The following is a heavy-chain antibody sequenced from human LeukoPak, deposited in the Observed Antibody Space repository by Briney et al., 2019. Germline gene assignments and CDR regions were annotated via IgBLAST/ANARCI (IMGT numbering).Heavy chain of an antibody. J-gene: IGHJ4*02. CDR3: ARGPSRRGLRSSADY. V-gene: IGHV3-23*01. D-gene: IGHD2-2*01. CDR2: ISGNGDRT. Sequence: GGSLRLSCAASGLTFQNYAMTWVRQAPGKGLEWVSAISGNGDRTYYADSVKGRFNISRDNSKNVMFLEMHSLRGDDTAVYLCARGPSRRGLRSSADYWGPGTLVTVSS. CDR1: GLTFQNYA.